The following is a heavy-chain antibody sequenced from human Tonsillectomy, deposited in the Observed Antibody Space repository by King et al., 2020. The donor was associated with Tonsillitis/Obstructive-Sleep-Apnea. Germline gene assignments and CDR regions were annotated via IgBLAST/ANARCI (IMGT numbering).Heavy chain of an antibody. CDR1: GFTFGDYA. D-gene: IGHD4-17*01. Sequence: VQLVESGGGLVQPGRSLRLSCTASGFTFGDYAMSWVRQAPGKGLEWVGFIRSKAYGGTTEYAASVKGRVTISRDDSKSNAYLQMNNLKTKATAVYYCIIKKDVYGDYFDYWGQGPLVTVS. CDR3: IIKKDVYGDYFDY. CDR2: IRSKAYGGTT. J-gene: IGHJ4*02. V-gene: IGHV3-49*04.